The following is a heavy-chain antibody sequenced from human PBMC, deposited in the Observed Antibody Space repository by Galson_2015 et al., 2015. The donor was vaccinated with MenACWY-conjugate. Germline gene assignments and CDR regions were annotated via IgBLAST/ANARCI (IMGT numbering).Heavy chain of an antibody. Sequence: QSGAEVKKPGASVKVSCKASGYTFTSYGITWVRQAPGQGLEWMGWISANNGNTNYAQKFQGRVTMTTDASTSTAFMELRNLRSDDTAVYYCARVGWFGELWGNWFDPWGQGTLVTVSS. V-gene: IGHV1-18*04. CDR2: ISANNGNT. CDR3: ARVGWFGELWGNWFDP. CDR1: GYTFTSYG. J-gene: IGHJ5*02. D-gene: IGHD3-10*01.